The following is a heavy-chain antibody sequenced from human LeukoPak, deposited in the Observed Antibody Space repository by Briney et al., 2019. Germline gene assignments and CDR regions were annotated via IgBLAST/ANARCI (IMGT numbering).Heavy chain of an antibody. D-gene: IGHD5-18*01. Sequence: PSETLSLTCAAYGGSFSGYYWSWIRQPPGKGLEWIGEINHSGSTNYNPSLKSRLTISVDTSKNQFSLQLSSVTAADTAVYYCARVPADYSYGSDYWGQGTLVTVA. CDR2: INHSGST. V-gene: IGHV4-34*01. CDR1: GGSFSGYY. J-gene: IGHJ4*02. CDR3: ARVPADYSYGSDY.